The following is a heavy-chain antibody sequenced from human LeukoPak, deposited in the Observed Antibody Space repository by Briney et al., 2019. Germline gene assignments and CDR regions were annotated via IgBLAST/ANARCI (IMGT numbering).Heavy chain of an antibody. D-gene: IGHD3-22*01. J-gene: IGHJ4*02. V-gene: IGHV1-18*01. CDR1: GYTFTNYG. Sequence: ASVKVSCKASGYTFTNYGISWVRQAPGQGLEWMGWISAYKGNTYYTQNLQGRVTMTTDTSTSTAYMELRSLRSDDTAVYYCARDRYYFDSSDYYFFDYWGQGTLVTVSS. CDR3: ARDRYYFDSSDYYFFDY. CDR2: ISAYKGNT.